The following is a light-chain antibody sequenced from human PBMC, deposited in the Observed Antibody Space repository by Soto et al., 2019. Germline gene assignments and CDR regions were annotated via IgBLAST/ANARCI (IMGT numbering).Light chain of an antibody. V-gene: IGLV2-14*01. CDR3: SSYTSSTTYNYV. CDR2: EVS. J-gene: IGLJ1*01. Sequence: ALTQPASVSGSPGQSITISCTGTSSDVGGYNYVSWYQQHPGKAPKLMIYEVSNRPSGVSNRFSGSKSGNTASLTISGLQAEDEADYYCSSYTSSTTYNYVFGTGTKVTVL. CDR1: SSDVGGYNY.